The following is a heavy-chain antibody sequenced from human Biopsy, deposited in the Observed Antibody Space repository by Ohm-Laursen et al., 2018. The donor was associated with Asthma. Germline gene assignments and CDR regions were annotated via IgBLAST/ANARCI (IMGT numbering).Heavy chain of an antibody. CDR1: GYTFNSAG. Sequence: AASVKVSCKPSGYTFNSAGITWVRQAPGQGLEWMGWISVYNGNTKVAQKLQDRVTMITDTSTSTAYVGLRSLRSDDTTVYFCARAVDYSHYYGIDVWGQGTTVTVS. J-gene: IGHJ6*02. D-gene: IGHD3-10*01. CDR3: ARAVDYSHYYGIDV. V-gene: IGHV1-18*01. CDR2: ISVYNGNT.